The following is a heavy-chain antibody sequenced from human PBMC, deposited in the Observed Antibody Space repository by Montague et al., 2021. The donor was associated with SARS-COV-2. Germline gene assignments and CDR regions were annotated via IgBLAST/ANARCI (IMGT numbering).Heavy chain of an antibody. D-gene: IGHD5-24*01. J-gene: IGHJ4*02. CDR1: GFPFSSYG. Sequence: SLRLSWAASGFPFSSYGMHWVRQAPGKGLEWVAVIWNDGRYRFHADSVRGRFAISRDNSKNTLYLAMNTLRAEDTALYYCARDDSRDGNNFDYWGQGALVTVSS. CDR3: ARDDSRDGNNFDY. V-gene: IGHV3-33*01. CDR2: IWNDGRYR.